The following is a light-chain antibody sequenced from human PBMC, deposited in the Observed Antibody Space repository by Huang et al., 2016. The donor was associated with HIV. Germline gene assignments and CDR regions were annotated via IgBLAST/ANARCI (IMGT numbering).Light chain of an antibody. CDR2: EVS. J-gene: IGKJ2*01. CDR3: MHSTQHPYT. CDR1: QSLLQSDGKTY. V-gene: IGKV2D-29*01. Sequence: DIVMTQTLLSLSVTPGQPASISCKSSQSLLQSDGKTYLYWYLQNQGHPPHLLIYEVSHRFSGVPDRFSGRGSGTDFTVKISRVEAEDVGVYYCMHSTQHPYTFGQGTKLEIK.